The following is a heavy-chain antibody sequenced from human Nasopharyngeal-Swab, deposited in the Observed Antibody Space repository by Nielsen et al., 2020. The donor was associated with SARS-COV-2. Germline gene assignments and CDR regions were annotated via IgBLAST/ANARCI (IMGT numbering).Heavy chain of an antibody. J-gene: IGHJ4*02. CDR1: GGTPSNYG. D-gene: IGHD2-2*01. CDR3: ATTIGYSNIVYCSTTSCSLDY. CDR2: NIPLIDTA. Sequence: SAKVSCKASGGTPSNYGISWVRQVPGQGLEWMGGNIPLIDTANYAQKFRGRVTITADESTSAAYMELSSLRAEDTAVYYCATTIGYSNIVYCSTTSCSLDYWGQGTLVTVSS. V-gene: IGHV1-69*13.